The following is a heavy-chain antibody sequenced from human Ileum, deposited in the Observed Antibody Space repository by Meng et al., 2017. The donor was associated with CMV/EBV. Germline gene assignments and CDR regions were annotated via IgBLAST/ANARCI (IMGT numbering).Heavy chain of an antibody. Sequence: GGSLRLSCAASEFTFSGYWMSWVRQAPGKGLEWVANIKQDGSEKYYVDSVKGRFTISRDDAKNSLYLQMNSLRAEDTAVYYCSREIWRPTYYYDRSDPGAFDIWGQGTMVTVSS. J-gene: IGHJ3*02. CDR2: IKQDGSEK. V-gene: IGHV3-7*01. D-gene: IGHD3-22*01. CDR1: EFTFSGYW. CDR3: SREIWRPTYYYDRSDPGAFDI.